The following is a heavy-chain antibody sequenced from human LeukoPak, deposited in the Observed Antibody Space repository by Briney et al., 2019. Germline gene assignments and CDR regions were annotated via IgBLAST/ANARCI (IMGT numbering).Heavy chain of an antibody. CDR2: ISGGGAST. Sequence: GGSLRLSCAASGFTFTNYAMSWVRQAPGKGLEWVSGISGGGASTYYADSVKGRFTISRDNSKNTLYLQMNSLRADDTAVYYCAKRSGYSVYDWGYHFYYYMDVWGKGTTVTVSS. CDR3: AKRSGYSVYDWGYHFYYYMDV. J-gene: IGHJ6*03. V-gene: IGHV3-23*01. D-gene: IGHD5/OR15-5a*01. CDR1: GFTFTNYA.